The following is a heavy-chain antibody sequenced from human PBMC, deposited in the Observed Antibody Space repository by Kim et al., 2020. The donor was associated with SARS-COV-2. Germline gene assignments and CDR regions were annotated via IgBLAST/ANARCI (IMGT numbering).Heavy chain of an antibody. Sequence: SETLSLPFSFYFGSFSGYYWTPIRQPPGKGLQWIGEINHSGSTNYNPSLKSRVTISVDTSQNQCSLNMTSLSAADTAVYYCASRPRVMARGVIYYWGQGT. J-gene: IGHJ4*02. CDR2: INHSGST. D-gene: IGHD3-10*01. CDR3: ASRPRVMARGVIYY. V-gene: IGHV4-34*01. CDR1: FGSFSGYY.